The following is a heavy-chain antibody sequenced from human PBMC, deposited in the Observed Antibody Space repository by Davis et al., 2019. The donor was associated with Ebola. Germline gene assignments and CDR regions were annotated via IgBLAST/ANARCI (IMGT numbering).Heavy chain of an antibody. D-gene: IGHD3/OR15-3a*01. CDR1: GVSITSGSYY. Sequence: PSETLSLTCTVSGVSITSGSYYWTWIRQSAGKGLEWIGHIYTSGSTNYNPSLKSRVTMSVDTSKNQFSLELSSVTAADTAVYYCASPHQIRGRNYFDCWGQGTLVTVSS. J-gene: IGHJ4*02. V-gene: IGHV4-61*09. CDR2: IYTSGST. CDR3: ASPHQIRGRNYFDC.